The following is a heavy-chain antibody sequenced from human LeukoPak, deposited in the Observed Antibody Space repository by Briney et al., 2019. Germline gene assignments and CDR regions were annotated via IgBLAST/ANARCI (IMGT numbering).Heavy chain of an antibody. Sequence: GGSLRLSCSASGFTINTNYMNWVRQAPGRGLEWLSVIYPGGVTKYAESVKGRFTVSRDIAKNTVYLEMNDLRAEDTALYYCAREIGYYFDSDDSRLRGRLDVWGKGTSVTVSS. CDR2: IYPGGVT. J-gene: IGHJ6*04. D-gene: IGHD3-22*01. CDR1: GFTINTNY. CDR3: AREIGYYFDSDDSRLRGRLDV. V-gene: IGHV3-53*01.